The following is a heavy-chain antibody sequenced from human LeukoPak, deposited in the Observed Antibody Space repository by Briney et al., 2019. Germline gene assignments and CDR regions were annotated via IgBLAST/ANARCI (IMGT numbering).Heavy chain of an antibody. J-gene: IGHJ4*02. CDR2: IYPGDSET. Sequence: GESLKISCKGSGYSFTSYWIGWVRQMPGKGLEWMGIIYPGDSETRYSPSFQGQVTISADKSISTAYLQWSSLKASDTAMYYCARPPGGYCSGGSCYSEYYFDYWGQGTLVTVSS. CDR3: ARPPGGYCSGGSCYSEYYFDY. D-gene: IGHD2-15*01. CDR1: GYSFTSYW. V-gene: IGHV5-51*01.